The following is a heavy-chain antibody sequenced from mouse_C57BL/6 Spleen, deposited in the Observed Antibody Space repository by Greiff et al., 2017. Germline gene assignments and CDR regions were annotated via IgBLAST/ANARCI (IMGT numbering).Heavy chain of an antibody. D-gene: IGHD2-2*01. V-gene: IGHV1-82*01. J-gene: IGHJ2*01. CDR2: IYPGDGDT. CDR1: GYAFSSSW. CDR3: ARRGGYGYFDY. Sequence: VQLQQSGPELVKPGASVKISCKASGYAFSSSWMHWVKQRPGKGLEWIGRIYPGDGDTNYNGKFKGKATLTADKSSSTAYMQLSSLTSEDSAVYFCARRGGYGYFDYWGQGTTLTVSS.